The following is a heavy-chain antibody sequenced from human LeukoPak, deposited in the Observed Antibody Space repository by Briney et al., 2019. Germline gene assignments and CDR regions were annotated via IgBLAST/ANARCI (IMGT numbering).Heavy chain of an antibody. D-gene: IGHD6-13*01. V-gene: IGHV1-2*04. CDR1: GYTFTGYY. J-gene: IGHJ5*02. CDR3: ARERAAAGTNWFDP. CDR2: INPNSGGT. Sequence: GASVNVSCKASGYTFTGYYMHWVRQAPGQGLEWMGWINPNSGGTNYAQKFQGWVTMTRDTSISTAYMELSRLRSDDTAVYYCARERAAAGTNWFDPWGQGTLVTVSS.